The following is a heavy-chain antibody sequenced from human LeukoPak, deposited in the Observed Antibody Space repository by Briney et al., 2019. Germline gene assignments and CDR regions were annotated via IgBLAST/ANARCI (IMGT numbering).Heavy chain of an antibody. CDR3: TRDDSRYQHYMDV. Sequence: KPSETVSLTCTVSGGLISGSTYYWGWIRQTPGQGLEWIGSIFYSGITYYNLSLKSRVTISVDTSKNQFSLKMNSVTAADTAVYYCTRDDSRYQHYMDVWGKGTPVTVSS. J-gene: IGHJ6*03. D-gene: IGHD3-22*01. V-gene: IGHV4-39*07. CDR1: GGLISGSTYY. CDR2: IFYSGIT.